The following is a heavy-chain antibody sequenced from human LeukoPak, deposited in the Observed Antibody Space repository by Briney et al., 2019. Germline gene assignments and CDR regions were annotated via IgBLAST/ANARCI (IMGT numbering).Heavy chain of an antibody. CDR3: ARGILHSDYYYGMDV. D-gene: IGHD1-26*01. V-gene: IGHV4-61*02. CDR1: GGSISSGGYY. CDR2: INTSGST. Sequence: SETLSLTCTVSGGSISSGGYYWSWIRQPAGKGLEWIGRINTSGSTNYNPSLKSRVTMSVDTSKNQFSLKLSSVTAADTAVYYCARGILHSDYYYGMDVWGQGTTVTVSS. J-gene: IGHJ6*02.